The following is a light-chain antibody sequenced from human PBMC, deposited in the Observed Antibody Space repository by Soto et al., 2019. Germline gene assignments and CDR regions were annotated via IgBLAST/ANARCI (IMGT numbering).Light chain of an antibody. CDR2: EVT. Sequence: QSALTQPASVSGSPGQSITISCSGSSSDIGAYDYVSWYQQHPGKAPKLLIYEVTSRPSGVSHRFSGSKSGNTASLSISGLQLEDDADYYCSSYTSSTTWVFGGGTKLTVL. CDR1: SSDIGAYDY. V-gene: IGLV2-14*01. J-gene: IGLJ3*02. CDR3: SSYTSSTTWV.